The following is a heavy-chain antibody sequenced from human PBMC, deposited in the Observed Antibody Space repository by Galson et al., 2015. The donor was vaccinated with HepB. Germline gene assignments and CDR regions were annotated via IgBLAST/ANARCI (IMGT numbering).Heavy chain of an antibody. V-gene: IGHV4-39*01. CDR3: ARQLGCSWSGFFHKDDAFDI. D-gene: IGHD6-13*01. J-gene: IGHJ3*02. Sequence: QLQESGPGLVKPSQTLSLTCTVSGGSISSSSYYWAWIRQPPGKGLEWIGSIYYSGSTYYNPSLKGRVTISVDTSKNQFSLNLSSVTAADTAVYYCARQLGCSWSGFFHKDDAFDIWGQGTMVIVSS. CDR1: GGSISSSSYY. CDR2: IYYSGST.